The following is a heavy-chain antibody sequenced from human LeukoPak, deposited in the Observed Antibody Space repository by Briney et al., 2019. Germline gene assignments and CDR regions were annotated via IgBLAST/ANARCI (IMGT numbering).Heavy chain of an antibody. V-gene: IGHV1-2*02. Sequence: GASVKVSCKASGYTFTGYYMHWVRQAPGQGLEWMGWINPNSGGTNYAQKFQGRVTMTRDTSISTAHMELSRLRSDDTAVYYCASSVVPAANDAFDIWGQGTMVTVSS. CDR2: INPNSGGT. J-gene: IGHJ3*02. CDR1: GYTFTGYY. D-gene: IGHD2-2*01. CDR3: ASSVVPAANDAFDI.